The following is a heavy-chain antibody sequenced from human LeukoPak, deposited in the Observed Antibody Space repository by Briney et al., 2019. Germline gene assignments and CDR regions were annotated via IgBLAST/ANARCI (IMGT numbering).Heavy chain of an antibody. CDR1: GFTFSSYA. V-gene: IGHV3-64*01. J-gene: IGHJ4*02. CDR2: ISSNGGST. Sequence: GGSLRLSCAASGFTFSSYAMHWVRQAPGKGLEYVSAISSNGGSTYYANSVKGRFTISRDNSKNTLYLQMGSLRAEDMAVYYCATSNSGCLKLGYWGQGTLVTVSS. CDR3: ATSNSGCLKLGY. D-gene: IGHD3-10*01.